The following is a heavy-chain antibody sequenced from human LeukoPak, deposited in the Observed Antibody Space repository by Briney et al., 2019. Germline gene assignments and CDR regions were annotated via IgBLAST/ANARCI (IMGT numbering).Heavy chain of an antibody. J-gene: IGHJ6*03. CDR2: IIPIFGTA. CDR1: GGTFSSYA. Sequence: SVKVSCKASGGTFSSYAISWVRQAPGQGLEWMGGIIPIFGTANYAQKFQGRVTITTDESTSTAYMELSSLRSEDTAVYYCARVDLGYSNYGWYYYYMDVWGQGTQVTVSS. V-gene: IGHV1-69*05. D-gene: IGHD4-11*01. CDR3: ARVDLGYSNYGWYYYYMDV.